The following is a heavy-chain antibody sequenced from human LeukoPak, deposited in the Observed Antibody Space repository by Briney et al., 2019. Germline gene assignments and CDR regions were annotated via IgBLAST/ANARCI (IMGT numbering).Heavy chain of an antibody. CDR1: GGSISSYY. CDR3: ARDRIAVAGDYFDY. Sequence: PSETLSLTCTVSGGSISSYYWSWIRQPAGKGLEWIGRIYTSGSTNYNPSPKSRVTMSVDTSKNQFSLKLSSVTAADTAAYYCARDRIAVAGDYFDYWGQGTLVTVSS. D-gene: IGHD6-19*01. J-gene: IGHJ4*02. V-gene: IGHV4-4*07. CDR2: IYTSGST.